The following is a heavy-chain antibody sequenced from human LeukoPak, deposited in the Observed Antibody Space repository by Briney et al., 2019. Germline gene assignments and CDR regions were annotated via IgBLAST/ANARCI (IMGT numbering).Heavy chain of an antibody. D-gene: IGHD5-18*01. CDR2: IYYSGST. Sequence: PSETLSLTCTVSGGSISSYYWSWIRQPPGQGLEWIGYIYYSGSTNYNPSLKSRVTISVDTSKNQFSLKLSSVTAADTAVYYCARHFDTFRDYWGQGTLVTVSS. J-gene: IGHJ4*02. CDR3: ARHFDTFRDY. CDR1: GGSISSYY. V-gene: IGHV4-59*08.